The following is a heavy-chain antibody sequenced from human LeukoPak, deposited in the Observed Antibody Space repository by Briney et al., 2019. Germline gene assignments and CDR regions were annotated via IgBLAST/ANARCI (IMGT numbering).Heavy chain of an antibody. J-gene: IGHJ6*02. CDR2: TSASGGST. V-gene: IGHV3-23*01. CDR1: GFTITTYA. CDR3: AKDQGQVVPRYGMDV. D-gene: IGHD2-15*01. Sequence: GGSLRLSCAASGFTITTYAMSWVRQAPGKGLEWVSGTSASGGSTYYADSVKGQFTISRDNSKNTLYLQMNSLRAEDTAVYYCAKDQGQVVPRYGMDVWGQGTTVTVSS.